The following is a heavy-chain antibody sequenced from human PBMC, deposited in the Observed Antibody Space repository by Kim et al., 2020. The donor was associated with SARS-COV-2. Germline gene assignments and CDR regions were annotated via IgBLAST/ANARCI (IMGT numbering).Heavy chain of an antibody. D-gene: IGHD4-17*01. J-gene: IGHJ5*02. CDR2: IKQDGSEK. CDR1: GFTFSSYW. Sequence: GGSLRLSCAASGFTFSSYWMSWVRQAPGKGLEWVANIKQDGSEKYYVDSVKGRFTISRDNAKNSLYLQMNSLRAEDTAVYYCARDDYDYGDYVSPLNWFDPWGQGTLVTVSS. V-gene: IGHV3-7*03. CDR3: ARDDYDYGDYVSPLNWFDP.